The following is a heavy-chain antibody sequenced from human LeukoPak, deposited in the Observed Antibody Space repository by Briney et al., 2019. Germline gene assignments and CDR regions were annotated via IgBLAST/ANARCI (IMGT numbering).Heavy chain of an antibody. CDR1: GGSISSGSYY. J-gene: IGHJ4*02. D-gene: IGHD3-10*01. CDR2: IYTSGST. V-gene: IGHV4-61*02. Sequence: SETLSLTCTVSGGSISSGSYYWSWIRQPAGKGLEWIGRIYTSGSTNYNPSLKSRVTISVDTSKNQFSLKLSSVTAADTAVYYCARDPVYYGSGPRERDYWGQGTLVTVSS. CDR3: ARDPVYYGSGPRERDY.